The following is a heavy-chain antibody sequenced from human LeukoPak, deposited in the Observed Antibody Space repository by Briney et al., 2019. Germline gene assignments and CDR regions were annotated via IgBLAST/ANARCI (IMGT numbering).Heavy chain of an antibody. V-gene: IGHV5-51*01. D-gene: IGHD2-2*02. Sequence: GESLKISCKGSGYSFTSYWICWVRQMPGKVLEWMGVIYPGASHTSYSPSFQGQVTISADKSISTAYLQWSSLKASDTAVYYCARVAAILPDYWGQGTLVTVSS. J-gene: IGHJ4*02. CDR2: IYPGASHT. CDR3: ARVAAILPDY. CDR1: GYSFTSYW.